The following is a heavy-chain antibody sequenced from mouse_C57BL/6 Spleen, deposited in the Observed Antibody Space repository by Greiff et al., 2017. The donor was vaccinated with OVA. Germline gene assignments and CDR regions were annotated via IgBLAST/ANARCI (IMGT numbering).Heavy chain of an antibody. J-gene: IGHJ3*01. D-gene: IGHD1-1*01. Sequence: EVLLVESGGGLVKPGGSLKLSCAASGFTFSSYAMHWVRQTPGKRLEWVATISDGGSSTYYPDNVKGRFTISRENAKNNLYLQMSHLKSEDTAMYYCAREDYGSSSPPWFAYWGQGTLVTVSA. CDR1: GFTFSSYA. CDR2: ISDGGSST. V-gene: IGHV5-4*01. CDR3: AREDYGSSSPPWFAY.